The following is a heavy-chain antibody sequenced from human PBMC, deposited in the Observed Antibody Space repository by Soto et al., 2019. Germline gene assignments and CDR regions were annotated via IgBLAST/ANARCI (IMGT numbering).Heavy chain of an antibody. Sequence: QLQLQESGPGLVKPSETLSLTCTVSGGSISSSSYYWGWIRQPPGKGLEWIGSIYYSGYTYYNPALKSRIPITVETSKNQFFLKLSPVTAADTAVYYCARHNGPLYVGYYYDMDVWGQGTTVTVSS. J-gene: IGHJ6*02. CDR3: ARHNGPLYVGYYYDMDV. D-gene: IGHD3-16*01. CDR1: GGSISSSSYY. V-gene: IGHV4-39*01. CDR2: IYYSGYT.